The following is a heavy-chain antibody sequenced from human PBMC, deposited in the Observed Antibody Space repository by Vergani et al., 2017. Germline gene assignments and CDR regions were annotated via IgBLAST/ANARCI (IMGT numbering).Heavy chain of an antibody. CDR3: AHPGIDDYGDYGIN. CDR2: IYWDDDK. V-gene: IGHV2-5*02. J-gene: IGHJ4*02. Sequence: QITLKESGPTLVKPTQTLTLTCTFSGFSLSTSGVGVGWIRQPPGKALEWLALIYWDDDKRYSPSLKSRLTITKDTSKNQVVLTMTHMDPVDTATYYCAHPGIDDYGDYGINWGQGTLVTVSS. CDR1: GFSLSTSGVG. D-gene: IGHD4-17*01.